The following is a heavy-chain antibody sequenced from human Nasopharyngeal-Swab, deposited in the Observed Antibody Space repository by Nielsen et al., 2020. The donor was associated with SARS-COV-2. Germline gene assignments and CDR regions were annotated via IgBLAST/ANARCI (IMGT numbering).Heavy chain of an antibody. Sequence: SETLSLSCTASGFSISSGGYYWIWIRQHQGKGREWIVYIYYSGSTYYNTFLKSRVTISVDTSKNLFSLKQTSGTAADTAVSFFTRGRYTAWSTSYYFDYWRQGTLVTVSS. V-gene: IGHV4-31*03. CDR3: TRGRYTAWSTSYYFDY. CDR1: GFSISSGGYY. CDR2: IYYSGST. J-gene: IGHJ4*02. D-gene: IGHD5-18*01.